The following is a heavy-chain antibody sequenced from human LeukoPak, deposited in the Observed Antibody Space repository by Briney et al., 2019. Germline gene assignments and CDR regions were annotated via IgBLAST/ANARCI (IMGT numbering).Heavy chain of an antibody. V-gene: IGHV4-30-4*01. CDR1: GGSISSGDFH. D-gene: IGHD1-7*01. Sequence: PSETLSLTCTVSGGSISSGDFHWSWVRQPPGKGLEWIGYIYYTGRTYYNPSLKSRVTISVDTSKNQFSLKLNSVTATDTAVYYCARVKVNYQNWFDPWGQGTLVTVSS. CDR2: IYYTGRT. CDR3: ARVKVNYQNWFDP. J-gene: IGHJ5*02.